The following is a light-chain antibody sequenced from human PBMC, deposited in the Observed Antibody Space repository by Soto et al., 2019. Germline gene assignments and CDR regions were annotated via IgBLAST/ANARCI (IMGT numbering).Light chain of an antibody. J-gene: IGKJ2*01. Sequence: IQMTQSPSSLSASVGYRVTITCRASQSITGFLNWYQQKPGRAPNLLIYAASTLRSGVPSRFSGSGSGTDFTLTITSLLPEDFATYYCQQSYVTPFTFGQGTKLEIK. CDR1: QSITGF. CDR3: QQSYVTPFT. CDR2: AAS. V-gene: IGKV1-39*01.